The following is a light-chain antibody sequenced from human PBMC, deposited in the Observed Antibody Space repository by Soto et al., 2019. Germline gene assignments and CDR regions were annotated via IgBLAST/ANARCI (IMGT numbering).Light chain of an antibody. J-gene: IGLJ2*01. CDR3: AAWDDGVGGPA. CDR2: RNN. V-gene: IGLV1-47*01. Sequence: QSVLTQPPSASGTPGQRVTSSCSGSNSNIGNKYVYWYQQLPGTAPKLVMYRNNHRPSGVPDRFSGSKSGTSASLAISGLRSEDEADYYCAAWDDGVGGPAFGGGTKLTVL. CDR1: NSNIGNKY.